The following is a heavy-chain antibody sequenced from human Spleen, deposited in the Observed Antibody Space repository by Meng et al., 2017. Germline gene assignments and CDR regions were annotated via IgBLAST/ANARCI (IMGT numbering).Heavy chain of an antibody. Sequence: SRPGLVTPHTPLPLTAPCSRGPISMGGSYRILIRHHAGKGLEWIGYIYYSGSTYYNPSLKSRVTMSVDTSKNQFSLKLSSLTSADTAVYYCARDPHDYGGNVRFDYWGQGTLVTVSS. CDR3: ARDPHDYGGNVRFDY. V-gene: IGHV4-31*03. CDR1: RGPISMGGSY. J-gene: IGHJ4*02. CDR2: IYYSGST. D-gene: IGHD4-23*01.